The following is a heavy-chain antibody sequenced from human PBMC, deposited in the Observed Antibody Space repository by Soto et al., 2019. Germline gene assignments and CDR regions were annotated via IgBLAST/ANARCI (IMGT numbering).Heavy chain of an antibody. V-gene: IGHV4-39*01. J-gene: IGHJ5*02. Sequence: QLQLQESGPGLVKPSETLSLTCTVSGGSISSSSYYWGWIRQPPGKGLEWIGSIYYSGSTYYNRSPKSRVTISLNTSKNQFSLKLSSVTAADPAVYYSATAGEDSNWFDPWGQGTLVTVSS. CDR3: ATAGEDSNWFDP. D-gene: IGHD7-27*01. CDR2: IYYSGST. CDR1: GGSISSSSYY.